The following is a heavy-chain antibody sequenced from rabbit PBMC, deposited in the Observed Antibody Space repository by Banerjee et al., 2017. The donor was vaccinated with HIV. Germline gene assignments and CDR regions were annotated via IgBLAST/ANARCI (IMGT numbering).Heavy chain of an antibody. CDR2: INTSSGNT. CDR1: GFTISNYH. J-gene: IGHJ3*01. V-gene: IGHV1S40*01. D-gene: IGHD7-1*01. CDR3: ARDLAAVTGWNFGL. Sequence: GGGLVQPGESLTLSCKASGFTISNYHMSWVRQAPGKGLEWIACINTSSGNTVYATWAKGRFTISKASWTTVTLQMTSLTAADTASYFCARDLAAVTGWNFGLWGQGTLVTVS.